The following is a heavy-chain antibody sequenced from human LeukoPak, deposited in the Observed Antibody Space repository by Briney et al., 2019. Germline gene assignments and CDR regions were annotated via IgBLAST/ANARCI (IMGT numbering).Heavy chain of an antibody. V-gene: IGHV3-23*01. Sequence: PGGSLRLSCAPSGFTFNNYGMGWVRQTPGKGLEWVATFGTSSANTYHADSVKGRFTISRDNSKSTLYLQMNSLRAEDTAVYHCAKKSGDHFHFDFWGQGTLVTVSS. CDR2: FGTSSANT. CDR3: AKKSGDHFHFDF. CDR1: GFTFNNYG. D-gene: IGHD2-21*01. J-gene: IGHJ4*02.